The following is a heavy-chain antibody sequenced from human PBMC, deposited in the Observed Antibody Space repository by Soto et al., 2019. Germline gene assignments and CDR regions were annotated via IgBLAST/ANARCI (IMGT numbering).Heavy chain of an antibody. D-gene: IGHD3-16*02. J-gene: IGHJ4*02. CDR3: TRSAISPYGGLIGPFDY. Sequence: QVQLAQSGAEERTPGASVKVSCEATGYTFTAYAMHWVRQAPGQRLEWMGWINPANGNTKYSQKFQGRLTITSDTSANTVYMELNSLTSEDTAMYYCTRSAISPYGGLIGPFDYWGQGNLVTVSS. CDR1: GYTFTAYA. V-gene: IGHV1-3*05. CDR2: INPANGNT.